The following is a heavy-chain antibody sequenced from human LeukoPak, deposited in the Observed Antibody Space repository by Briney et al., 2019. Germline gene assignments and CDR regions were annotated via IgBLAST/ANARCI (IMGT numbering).Heavy chain of an antibody. D-gene: IGHD6-19*01. J-gene: IGHJ5*02. Sequence: GGSLRLSCAASGFTFSSYGMHWVRQAPGKGLEWGAVICCEGSNKYYADSVKGRFTISRDNSKTTLYLQRRGLGAEATAVYYCASEFPGGSGWSWFDLWGQGTLVTVP. CDR1: GFTFSSYG. CDR3: ASEFPGGSGWSWFDL. CDR2: ICCEGSNK. V-gene: IGHV3-33*01.